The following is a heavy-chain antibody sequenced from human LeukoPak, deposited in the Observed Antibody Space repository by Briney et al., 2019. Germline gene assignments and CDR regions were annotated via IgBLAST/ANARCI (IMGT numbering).Heavy chain of an antibody. CDR1: GFTFSSYG. D-gene: IGHD6-13*01. Sequence: PGGSLRLSCAASGFTFSSYGMHWVRQAPGKGLEWVAFIRYDGSNKYYADSVKGRFTISRDNSKNTLYLQMNSLRAEDTAVYYCARLILRGSSWQHNWFDPWGQGTLVTVSS. CDR3: ARLILRGSSWQHNWFDP. CDR2: IRYDGSNK. V-gene: IGHV3-30*02. J-gene: IGHJ5*02.